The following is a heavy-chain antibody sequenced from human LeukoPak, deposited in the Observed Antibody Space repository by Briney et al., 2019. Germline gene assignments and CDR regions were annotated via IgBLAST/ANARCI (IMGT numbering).Heavy chain of an antibody. CDR2: INPNSGGT. CDR1: GYTFTGYY. Sequence: ASVKVSCKASGYTFTGYYMHWVRQAPGQGLEWMGWINPNSGGTNYAQKVQGRVTMTRDTSISTAYMELSRLRSHDTAVYYCASVRICSNTSCYSPWGQGTLVTVSS. V-gene: IGHV1-2*02. CDR3: ASVRICSNTSCYSP. D-gene: IGHD2-2*01. J-gene: IGHJ5*02.